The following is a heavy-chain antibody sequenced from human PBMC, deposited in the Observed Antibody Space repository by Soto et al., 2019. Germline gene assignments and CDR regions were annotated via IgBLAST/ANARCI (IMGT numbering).Heavy chain of an antibody. V-gene: IGHV4-34*01. J-gene: IGHJ6*02. D-gene: IGHD3-10*01. CDR2: INHGGST. CDR1: GGSFSGYY. Sequence: SETLSLTCAVYGGSFSGYYWSWIRQPPGKGLEWIGEINHGGSTNYNPSLKSRVTISVDTSKNQFSLKLSSVTAADTAVYYCARGHGSGSYSYYYYYYGMDVWGQGTTVTVSS. CDR3: ARGHGSGSYSYYYYYYGMDV.